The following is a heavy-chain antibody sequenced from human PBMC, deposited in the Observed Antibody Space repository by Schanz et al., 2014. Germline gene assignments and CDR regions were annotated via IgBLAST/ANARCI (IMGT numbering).Heavy chain of an antibody. CDR2: INPLSGAK. V-gene: IGHV1-2*02. CDR3: ARRGPNCSNNACYHGWFDP. CDR1: GYTFTGYY. Sequence: QVLLVQSGAEVKQPGASVKVSCKASGYTFTGYYIHWVRQAPGQGFEWMGCINPLSGAKDYAPTFQGRVSMTRDTSISTAYMEVTRLVSADTAVYYCARRGPNCSNNACYHGWFDPWGQGTLVTVSS. D-gene: IGHD4-4*01. J-gene: IGHJ5*02.